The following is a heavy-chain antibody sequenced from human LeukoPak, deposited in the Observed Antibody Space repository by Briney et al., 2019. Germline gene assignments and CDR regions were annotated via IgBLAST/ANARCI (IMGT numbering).Heavy chain of an antibody. V-gene: IGHV1-69*13. CDR2: IIPIFGTA. CDR1: GYTFTSYA. CDR3: ARDLYGSGSYFVY. J-gene: IGHJ4*02. Sequence: ASVKVSCKASGYTFTSYAISWVRQAPGQGLEWMGGIIPIFGTANYAQKFQGRVTITADESTSTAYMELSSLRSEDTAVYYCARDLYGSGSYFVYWGQGTLVTVSS. D-gene: IGHD3-10*01.